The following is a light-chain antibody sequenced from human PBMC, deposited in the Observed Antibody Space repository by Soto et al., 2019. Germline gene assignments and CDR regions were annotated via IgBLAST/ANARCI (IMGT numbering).Light chain of an antibody. CDR3: QQYGSSPLT. Sequence: EIVLAQSPGTLALSSGGRGTLSCRASQSVSSSYLAGYQQKPGQAPRLLIYGASSRATGIPDRFSGSGSGTDFTLTISRLEPEDFAVYYCQQYGSSPLTFGGGTKVDIK. CDR1: QSVSSSY. J-gene: IGKJ4*01. CDR2: GAS. V-gene: IGKV3-20*01.